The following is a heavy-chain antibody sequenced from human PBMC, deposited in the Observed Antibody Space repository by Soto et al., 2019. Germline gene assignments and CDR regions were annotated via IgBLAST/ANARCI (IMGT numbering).Heavy chain of an antibody. CDR3: ARRIPFGYGMDV. CDR2: ITSSGGNT. J-gene: IGHJ6*02. D-gene: IGHD2-21*01. V-gene: IGHV3-64*01. Sequence: EVQLVESGGGLVQPGGFLRLSCAASGFTFSSDAMHWVRQAPGKGLEYVSVITSSGGNTDYASSVKGRFTISRDNSKNTLYLQMGSLRAEDMAVYYCARRIPFGYGMDVWGQGTTVTVSS. CDR1: GFTFSSDA.